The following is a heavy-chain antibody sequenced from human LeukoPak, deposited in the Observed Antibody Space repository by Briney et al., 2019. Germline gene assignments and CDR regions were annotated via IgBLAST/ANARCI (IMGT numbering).Heavy chain of an antibody. CDR1: GSTFRSYA. CDR2: ISYDGSNK. V-gene: IGHV3-30*04. J-gene: IGHJ5*02. D-gene: IGHD1-14*01. CDR3: ASSGSGFPHRNWFDP. Sequence: GGPLRLSFEPPGSTFRSYAMNWVRQAPAKGLEWVQVISYDGSNKYYADSVKGRFTISRDNSKNTLYLQMNSLRAEDTAVYYCASSGSGFPHRNWFDPWGQGTLVTVSS.